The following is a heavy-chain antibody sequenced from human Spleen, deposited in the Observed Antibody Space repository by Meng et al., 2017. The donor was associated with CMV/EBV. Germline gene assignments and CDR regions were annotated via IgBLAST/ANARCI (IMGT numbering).Heavy chain of an antibody. D-gene: IGHD2-2*01. CDR3: AREIKQDIVVVPPENYGMDV. J-gene: IGHJ6*02. V-gene: IGHV1-18*01. CDR1: NYG. CDR2: INAYNGYT. Sequence: NYGISWVRQAPGRGLEWMGWINAYNGYTSYAQKLQGRVTMTTDTSTSTAYMELRSLRSDDTAVYYCAREIKQDIVVVPPENYGMDVWGQGTTVTVSS.